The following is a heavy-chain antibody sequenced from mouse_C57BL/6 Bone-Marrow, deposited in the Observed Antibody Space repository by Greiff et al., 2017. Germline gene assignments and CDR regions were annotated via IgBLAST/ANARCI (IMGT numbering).Heavy chain of an antibody. CDR1: GYTFTDYY. CDR3: ARHETGAY. Sequence: EVQLQQSGPELVKPGASVKISCKASGYTFTDYYMNWVKQSHGKSLKWIGDINPNNGGTSYNQKFKGKATLTVDKSSSTAYMELRSLTSEDSAVYYCARHETGAYWGQGTLVTVSA. CDR2: INPNNGGT. V-gene: IGHV1-26*01. J-gene: IGHJ3*01.